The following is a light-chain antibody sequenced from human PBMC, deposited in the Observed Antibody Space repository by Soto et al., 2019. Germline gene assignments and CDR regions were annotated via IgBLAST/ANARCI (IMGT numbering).Light chain of an antibody. CDR3: QQSYSTPQLT. CDR2: LGS. Sequence: DIVMTQSPLSLPVTPGEPASISCRSSQSLLFGNGYNYLDWYLQKPGQSPQLLIYLGSNRASGVPDRFSGSGSGTDFTLTISSLQPEDFATYYCQQSYSTPQLTFGGGTKVEIK. V-gene: IGKV2-28*01. J-gene: IGKJ4*01. CDR1: QSLLFGNGYNY.